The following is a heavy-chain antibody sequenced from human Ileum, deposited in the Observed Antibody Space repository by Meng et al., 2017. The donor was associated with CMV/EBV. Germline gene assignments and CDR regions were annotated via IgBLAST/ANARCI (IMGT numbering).Heavy chain of an antibody. CDR1: GGTFSTYT. Sequence: SVKVSCKASGGTFSTYTINWVRQAPGQRLEWMGRIIPMAGLANYAQKFQGRVAFTADKSTSTVYMELSRLTSEDTAIYYCASAAALPAALYFDLWGPGTLVTVSS. D-gene: IGHD2-2*01. CDR3: ASAAALPAALYFDL. J-gene: IGHJ4*02. V-gene: IGHV1-69*02. CDR2: IIPMAGLA.